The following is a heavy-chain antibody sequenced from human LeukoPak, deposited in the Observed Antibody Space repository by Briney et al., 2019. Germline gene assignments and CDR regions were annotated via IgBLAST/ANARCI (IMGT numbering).Heavy chain of an antibody. D-gene: IGHD3-10*01. Sequence: SETLSLTCTVSGGSISSYYWSWIRQPPGKGLEWVGHIYYLGSTNYNPSFKSRVTISVDTSKNQFSLKLSSVTAADTAVYYCARSSTNYYYPLIDYWGQGTLVTVSS. CDR3: ARSSTNYYYPLIDY. J-gene: IGHJ4*02. V-gene: IGHV4-59*08. CDR2: IYYLGST. CDR1: GGSISSYY.